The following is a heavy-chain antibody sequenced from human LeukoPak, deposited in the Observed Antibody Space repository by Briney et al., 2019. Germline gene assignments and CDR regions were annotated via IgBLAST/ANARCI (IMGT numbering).Heavy chain of an antibody. D-gene: IGHD4-11*01. V-gene: IGHV4-4*07. Sequence: SETLSLTCTVSGGPISNYYWNWIRQPAGKGLEWIGRIYTSGSTYYNPSLKSRVTMSVDTSKNQFSLKVSSVTAADTAVYYCARDKGSNPFDYWGQGTLVTVSS. CDR1: GGPISNYY. CDR3: ARDKGSNPFDY. J-gene: IGHJ4*02. CDR2: IYTSGST.